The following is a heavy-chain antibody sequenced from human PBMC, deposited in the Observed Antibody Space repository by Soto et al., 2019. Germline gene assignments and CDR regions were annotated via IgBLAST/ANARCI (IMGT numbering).Heavy chain of an antibody. V-gene: IGHV3-11*01. Sequence: QVQLVESGGGLVEPGGSLRLSCAASGFRFSDHYMTWIRQAPGKGLEWVSKISGGGTTMYYADSVKGRFTVSRDNAKNSLYLQMNSLRAEDTAVYYCAGDPFYCASGFWGRGTLVTVSS. CDR3: AGDPFYCASGF. D-gene: IGHD3-10*01. CDR1: GFRFSDHY. J-gene: IGHJ4*02. CDR2: ISGGGTTM.